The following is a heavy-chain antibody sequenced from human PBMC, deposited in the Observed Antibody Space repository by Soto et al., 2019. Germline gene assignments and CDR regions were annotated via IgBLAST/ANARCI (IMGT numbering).Heavy chain of an antibody. Sequence: GESLKISCNGSGYSFAGYWITWVPQMPGEGVEWMGRIDPSDSQTYYSPSFRGHVTISAAKSITTVFLQWSSLRASDTAMYYCARQIYDSDSGPNFQYYFDSWGQGTLVTVSS. J-gene: IGHJ4*02. CDR3: ARQIYDSDSGPNFQYYFDS. CDR2: IDPSDSQT. V-gene: IGHV5-10-1*01. CDR1: GYSFAGYW. D-gene: IGHD3-22*01.